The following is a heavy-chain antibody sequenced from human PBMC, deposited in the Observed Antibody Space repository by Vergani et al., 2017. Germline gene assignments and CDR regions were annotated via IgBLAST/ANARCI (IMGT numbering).Heavy chain of an antibody. J-gene: IGHJ5*02. Sequence: QVQLVESGGGVVQPGRSLRVSCAASGFTFNQYGMHWVRQAPGKGLEWVAVTWYDGNNKQYVDSVEGRFTISRDNSKSTMYLQMNSLRDEDTGVYYCARDLRLLYNRFDPWGQGTLVTVSS. CDR1: GFTFNQYG. D-gene: IGHD1-14*01. CDR3: ARDLRLLYNRFDP. CDR2: TWYDGNNK. V-gene: IGHV3-33*01.